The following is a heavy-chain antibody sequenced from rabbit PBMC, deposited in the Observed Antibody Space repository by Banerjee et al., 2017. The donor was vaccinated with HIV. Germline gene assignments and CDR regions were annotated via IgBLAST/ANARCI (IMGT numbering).Heavy chain of an antibody. J-gene: IGHJ4*01. CDR1: GFSFSSSYY. D-gene: IGHD6-1*01. CDR3: VRETETYADYAGYGYYFNL. Sequence: QEQLVESGGGLVQPEGSLTLTCTASGFSFSSSYYMCWVRQAPGKGLEWIGCIYTGSGHIYYASWAKGRFTISKTSSTTVTLQMTSLTAADTATYFCVRETETYADYAGYGYYFNLWGQGTLVTVS. CDR2: IYTGSGHI. V-gene: IGHV1S45*01.